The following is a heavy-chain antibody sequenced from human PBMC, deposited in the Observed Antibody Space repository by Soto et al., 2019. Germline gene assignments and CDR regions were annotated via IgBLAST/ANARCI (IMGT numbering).Heavy chain of an antibody. CDR2: IYYSGST. Sequence: SETLSLTCTVSGGSISSGGYYWSWIRQHPGKGLEWIGYIYYSGSTYYNPSLKNRVNISVDTSKNQYSMKLRSVTAADTVVYYCARVGYCSSTSCYGNWFDPWGQGTLVT. D-gene: IGHD2-2*01. V-gene: IGHV4-31*03. CDR3: ARVGYCSSTSCYGNWFDP. CDR1: GGSISSGGYY. J-gene: IGHJ5*02.